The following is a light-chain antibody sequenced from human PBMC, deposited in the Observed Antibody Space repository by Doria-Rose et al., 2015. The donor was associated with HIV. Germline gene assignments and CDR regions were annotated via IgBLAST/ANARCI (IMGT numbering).Light chain of an antibody. Sequence: TQSPSFLSASVGVRVTITCRASQGISRYLAWYQQKPGKAPTLLIFGASTLQSGVPSRFSGSGSGTEFTLTNSSLQPEDFATYYCQQFDSFPRTFGQGTKVELK. V-gene: IGKV1-9*01. CDR2: GAS. J-gene: IGKJ1*01. CDR3: QQFDSFPRT. CDR1: QGISRY.